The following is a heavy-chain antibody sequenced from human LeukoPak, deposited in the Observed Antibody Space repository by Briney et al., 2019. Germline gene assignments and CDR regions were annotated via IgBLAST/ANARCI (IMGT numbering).Heavy chain of an antibody. Sequence: GGSLRLSCAASGFTFSSYAMHWVRQAPGKGLEWVAVISYDGSNKYYADSVKGRFTISRDNSKNTLYLQMNSLRAEDTAVYYCAKDVRWGLQRAEDAFDIWGQGTMVTVSS. V-gene: IGHV3-30-3*01. D-gene: IGHD4-11*01. J-gene: IGHJ3*02. CDR3: AKDVRWGLQRAEDAFDI. CDR1: GFTFSSYA. CDR2: ISYDGSNK.